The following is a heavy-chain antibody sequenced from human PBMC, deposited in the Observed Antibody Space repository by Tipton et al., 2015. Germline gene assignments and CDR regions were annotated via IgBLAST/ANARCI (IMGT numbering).Heavy chain of an antibody. V-gene: IGHV4-34*01. CDR1: GESFSKYY. J-gene: IGHJ4*02. CDR2: INDSGKS. Sequence: LRLSCAVSGESFSKYYWSWIRQSPGKGLEWIGEINDSGKSNYNPSLKSRVTISLDTSKTQFSLEMRSVTATDTAVYYCARARGRHGGLFDSWGQGTLVTVSS. D-gene: IGHD4-23*01. CDR3: ARARGRHGGLFDS.